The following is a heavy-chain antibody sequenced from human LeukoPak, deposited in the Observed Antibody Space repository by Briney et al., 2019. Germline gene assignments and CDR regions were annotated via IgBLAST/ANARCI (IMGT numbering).Heavy chain of an antibody. CDR2: IYTSGST. CDR1: GGSISSGSYY. CDR3: ARSTRRYAEADY. J-gene: IGHJ4*02. V-gene: IGHV4-61*02. Sequence: SQTLSLTCTVSGGSISSGSYYWSWIRQPAGKGLEWIGRIYTSGSTNYNPSLKSRVTISVDTSKNQFSLKLSSVTAADTAVYYCARSTRRYAEADYWGQGTLVTVSS. D-gene: IGHD1-1*01.